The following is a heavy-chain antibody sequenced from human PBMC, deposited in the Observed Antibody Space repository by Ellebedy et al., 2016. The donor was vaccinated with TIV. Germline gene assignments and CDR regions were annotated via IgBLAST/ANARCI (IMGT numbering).Heavy chain of an antibody. J-gene: IGHJ4*02. CDR3: ANDPQFDY. CDR2: IGGSGVST. Sequence: GESLKISCAASGFTFSNYAMTWVRQAPGKGLEWVASIGGSGVSTYYADSVTGRFTISRDNSKATLYLQVNSLRVEDTAVYYCANDPQFDYWGQGTLVTVSS. V-gene: IGHV3-23*01. CDR1: GFTFSNYA.